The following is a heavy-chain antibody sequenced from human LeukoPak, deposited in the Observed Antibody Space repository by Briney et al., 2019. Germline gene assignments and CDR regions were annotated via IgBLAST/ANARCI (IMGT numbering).Heavy chain of an antibody. D-gene: IGHD4-17*01. CDR1: GGSISSYY. J-gene: IGHJ4*02. Sequence: SETLSLTCTVSGGSISSYYWSWIRQPPGKGLGWIGYIFHSGSTNYNPSLKSRVTISVDTSKNQFSLKLGSVTAADTAVYYCARRAYGDYGHYFDYWGQGTLVTVSS. CDR3: ARRAYGDYGHYFDY. V-gene: IGHV4-59*08. CDR2: IFHSGST.